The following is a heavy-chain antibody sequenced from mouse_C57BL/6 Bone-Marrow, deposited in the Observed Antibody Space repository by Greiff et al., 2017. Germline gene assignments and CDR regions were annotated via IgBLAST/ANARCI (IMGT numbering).Heavy chain of an antibody. CDR2: IYPGDGDT. D-gene: IGHD4-1*01. CDR3: ARGLTGTRFAY. J-gene: IGHJ3*01. V-gene: IGHV1-80*01. CDR1: GYAFSSYW. Sequence: QVHVKQSGAELVKPGASVKISCKASGYAFSSYWMNWVKQRPGKGLEWIGQIYPGDGDTNYNGKFKGKATLTADKSSSTAYMQLSSLTSEDSAVYFCARGLTGTRFAYWGQGTLVTVSA.